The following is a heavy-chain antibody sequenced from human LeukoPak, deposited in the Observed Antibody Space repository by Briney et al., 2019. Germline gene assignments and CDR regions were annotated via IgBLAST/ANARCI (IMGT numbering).Heavy chain of an antibody. J-gene: IGHJ4*02. CDR1: GGSISSGGYD. CDR2: IYYSGST. V-gene: IGHV4-31*03. CDR3: ARGGGATTYQRKEDFDY. D-gene: IGHD1-14*01. Sequence: SETLSLTCTVSGGSISSGGYDWSWIRQHPGKGLEWIGYIYYSGSTYYNPSLKSRVTISVDTSKNQFSLKLSSVTAADTAVYYCARGGGATTYQRKEDFDYWGQGTLVTVSS.